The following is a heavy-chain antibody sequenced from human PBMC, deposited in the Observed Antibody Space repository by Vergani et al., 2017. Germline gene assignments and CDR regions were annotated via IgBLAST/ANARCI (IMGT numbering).Heavy chain of an antibody. V-gene: IGHV1-69*04. J-gene: IGHJ4*02. CDR1: GGTFSSYA. CDR3: AGGLEGSLVVRDFDY. CDR2: IIPILGIA. Sequence: QVQLVQSGAEVKKPGSSVKVSCKASGGTFSSYAISWVRQAPGQGLEWMGRIIPILGIANYAQKFQGRVTITADKSTSTAYMELSSLRSEDTAVYYCAGGLEGSLVVRDFDYWGQGTLVTVSS. D-gene: IGHD3-10*01.